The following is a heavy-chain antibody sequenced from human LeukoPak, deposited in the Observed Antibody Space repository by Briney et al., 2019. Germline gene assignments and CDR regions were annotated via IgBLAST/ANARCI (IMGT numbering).Heavy chain of an antibody. CDR3: TTRDPNAFDI. J-gene: IGHJ3*02. CDR2: IRSKANSYAT. CDR1: GFTFSGSA. Sequence: GGSLRLSCAASGFTFSGSAMHWVRQASGKGLEWVGRIRSKANSYATAYAASVKGRFTISRDDSKNTAYLQMNSLKTEDTAVYYCTTRDPNAFDIWGQGTMVTVSS. V-gene: IGHV3-73*01.